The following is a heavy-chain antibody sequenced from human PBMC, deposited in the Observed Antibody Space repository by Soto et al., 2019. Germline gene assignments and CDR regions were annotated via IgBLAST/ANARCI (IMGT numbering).Heavy chain of an antibody. D-gene: IGHD4-4*01. CDR2: YDLEKGEA. V-gene: IGHV1-24*01. CDR3: AIAVGRSNQFNL. CDR1: GYSLTELS. Sequence: ASVKVSCKASGYSLTELSIHWVRQAPGEGLEWMEGYDLEKGEAICAQKCQIRVTMTEDSPTDSPYMQLRSLRSEDTAVYYCAIAVGRSNQFNLWGQGTMVTVSS. J-gene: IGHJ5*02.